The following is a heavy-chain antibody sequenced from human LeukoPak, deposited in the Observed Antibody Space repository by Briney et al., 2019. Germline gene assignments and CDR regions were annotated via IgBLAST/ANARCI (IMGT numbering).Heavy chain of an antibody. J-gene: IGHJ6*02. CDR1: GYTFTSYG. V-gene: IGHV1-18*01. CDR3: ARSKISGRTRTPSSRYCSSTSCYPPADYYHGMDV. D-gene: IGHD2-2*01. CDR2: ISAYNGNT. Sequence: VASVKVSCKASGYTFTSYGISWVRQAPGQGLEWMGWISAYNGNTNYAQKLQGRVTMTTDTSTSTAYMELSSLRSEDTAVYYCARSKISGRTRTPSSRYCSSTSCYPPADYYHGMDVWGQGTTVTVSS.